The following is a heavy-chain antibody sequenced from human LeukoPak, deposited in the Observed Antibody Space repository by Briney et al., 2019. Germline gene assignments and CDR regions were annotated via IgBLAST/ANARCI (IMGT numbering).Heavy chain of an antibody. Sequence: GSVKVSCKASGYTFTSYGISWVRQAPGQGLEWMGQINPNRGVTHYAQKFQGRVTMTRDTSISTAYMELSRLRSDDTAVYYCASLSNPDAFDIWGQGTMVTVSS. CDR3: ASLSNPDAFDI. V-gene: IGHV1-2*06. CDR1: GYTFTSYG. D-gene: IGHD2/OR15-2a*01. J-gene: IGHJ3*02. CDR2: INPNRGVT.